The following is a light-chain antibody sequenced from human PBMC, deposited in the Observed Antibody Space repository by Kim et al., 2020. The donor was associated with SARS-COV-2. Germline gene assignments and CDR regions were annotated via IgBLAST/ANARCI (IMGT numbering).Light chain of an antibody. CDR1: MGWRDYA. CDR3: ETRDSKSHV. CDR2: VEDSGSY. J-gene: IGLJ1*01. V-gene: IGLV4-60*03. Sequence: ALKRTCTLGMGWRDYAIGYHRQLPRKAQRFLIKVEDSGSYNKGSGAPDRFSGSSSGADRFLSIANLQSEDEADYYGETRDSKSHVFGSGTKVTVL.